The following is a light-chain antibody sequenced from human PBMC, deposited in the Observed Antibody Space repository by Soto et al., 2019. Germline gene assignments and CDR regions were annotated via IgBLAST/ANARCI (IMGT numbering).Light chain of an antibody. CDR1: QSISRW. CDR2: KAS. J-gene: IGKJ1*01. CDR3: QQYNSYWT. Sequence: DFQMTPSPSTLSASVGDRVTITCRASQSISRWLAWYQHQPGKAPKLLIYKASSSESGVPSRLSGSGAGTEFTLPIRSLQPDDFATYYCQQYNSYWTFGQGTKVDIK. V-gene: IGKV1-5*03.